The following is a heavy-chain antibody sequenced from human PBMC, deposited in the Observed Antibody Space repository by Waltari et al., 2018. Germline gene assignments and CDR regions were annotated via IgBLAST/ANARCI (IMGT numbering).Heavy chain of an antibody. CDR2: INPNSGGT. D-gene: IGHD2-15*01. V-gene: IGHV1-2*02. J-gene: IGHJ5*02. Sequence: QVQLVQSGAEVKKPGASVKVSCTASGYTFTGYYMHWVRQAPGQGLEGMGWINPNSGGTNYAQKFQGRVTMTRETSISTAYMELSRLRSDDTAVYYCAREVVVAATPYNWFDPWGQGTLVTVSS. CDR1: GYTFTGYY. CDR3: AREVVVAATPYNWFDP.